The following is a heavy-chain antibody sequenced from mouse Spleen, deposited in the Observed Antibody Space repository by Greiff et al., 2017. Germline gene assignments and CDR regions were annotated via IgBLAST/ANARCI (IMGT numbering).Heavy chain of an antibody. CDR1: GFTFSSYA. D-gene: IGHD1-1*01. CDR2: ISSGGSYT. J-gene: IGHJ4*01. V-gene: IGHV5-9-4*01. CDR3: AKGTTVVNAMDY. Sequence: EVQVVESGGGLVKPGGSLKLSCAASGFTFSSYAMSWVRQSPEKRLEWVAEISSGGSYTYYPDTVTGRFTISRDNAKNTLYLEMSSLRSEDTAMYYCAKGTTVVNAMDYWGQGTSVTVSS.